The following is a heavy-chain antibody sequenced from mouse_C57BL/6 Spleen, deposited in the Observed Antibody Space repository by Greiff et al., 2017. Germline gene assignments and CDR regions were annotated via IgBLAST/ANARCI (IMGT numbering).Heavy chain of an antibody. Sequence: VQLQQPGAELVKPGASVKMSCKASGYTFTSYWINWVTQRPGQGLEWIGDIYPGSGSTNYNEKFKGKATLTVDTSSRPAYMQLSSLTSEDSAVYYCATGSLGAMDYWGQGTSVTVSS. J-gene: IGHJ4*01. V-gene: IGHV1-55*01. CDR1: GYTFTSYW. CDR2: IYPGSGST. CDR3: ATGSLGAMDY.